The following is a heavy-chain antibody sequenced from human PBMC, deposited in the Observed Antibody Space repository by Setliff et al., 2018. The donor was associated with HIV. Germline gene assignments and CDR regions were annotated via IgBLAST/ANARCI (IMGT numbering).Heavy chain of an antibody. V-gene: IGHV4-39*07. Sequence: SETLSLTCTLSGGSINSGDYYWGWVRQPPGKGLGWVGNVDYTGSTYYNPPLKSRVTISVDTSKNQFSLRLNSVTAADTAVYYCARQGNIVVVTSFDYWGQGTLVTVSS. CDR2: VDYTGST. D-gene: IGHD2-21*02. CDR1: GGSINSGDYY. J-gene: IGHJ4*02. CDR3: ARQGNIVVVTSFDY.